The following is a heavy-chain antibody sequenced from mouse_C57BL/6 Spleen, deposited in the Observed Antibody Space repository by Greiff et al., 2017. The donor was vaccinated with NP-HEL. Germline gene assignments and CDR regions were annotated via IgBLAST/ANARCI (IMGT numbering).Heavy chain of an antibody. J-gene: IGHJ3*01. CDR2: IHPNSGST. V-gene: IGHV1-64*01. Sequence: VQLQQPGAELVKPGASVKLSCKASGYTFTSYWMHWVKQRPGQGLEWIGMIHPNSGSTNYNEKFKSKATLTVDKSSSTAYMQLSSLTSEDSAVYYGARDYGSSWGFAYWAKGLWSLSLQ. D-gene: IGHD1-1*01. CDR3: ARDYGSSWGFAY. CDR1: GYTFTSYW.